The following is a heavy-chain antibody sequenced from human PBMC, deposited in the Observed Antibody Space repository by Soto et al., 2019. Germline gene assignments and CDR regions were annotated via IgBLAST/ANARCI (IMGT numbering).Heavy chain of an antibody. Sequence: SETLSLTCAVYGESFSGYYWSWIRQPPGKGLEWIGEINHSGSTNYNPSLKSRVTISVDTSKNQFSLKLSSVTAADTAVYYCARGLRTPIYYYGSGSYFDYWGQGTLVTVSS. CDR1: GESFSGYY. CDR2: INHSGST. CDR3: ARGLRTPIYYYGSGSYFDY. J-gene: IGHJ4*02. V-gene: IGHV4-34*01. D-gene: IGHD3-10*01.